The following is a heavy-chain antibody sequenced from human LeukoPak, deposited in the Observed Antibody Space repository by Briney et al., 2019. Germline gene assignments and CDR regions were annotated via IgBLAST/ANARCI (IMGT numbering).Heavy chain of an antibody. Sequence: GGSLRLSCAASGFTFSSYSMNWVRQAPGKGLEWVSSISSSSTYIYYADSVKGRFIISRDNAKNSLYLQMNSLRGEDTAVYYCARESFSGWYDDDWGKGTLVTVSS. CDR1: GFTFSSYS. CDR2: ISSSSTYI. J-gene: IGHJ4*02. D-gene: IGHD6-19*01. CDR3: ARESFSGWYDDD. V-gene: IGHV3-21*01.